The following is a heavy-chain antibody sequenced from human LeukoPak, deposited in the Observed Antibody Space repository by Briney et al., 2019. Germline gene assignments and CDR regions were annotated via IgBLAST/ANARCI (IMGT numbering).Heavy chain of an antibody. CDR2: ISAYNGNT. CDR1: GYTFTSYG. V-gene: IGHV1-18*01. Sequence: ASVKVSCKASGYTFTSYGISWVRQAPGQGLEWMGWISAYNGNTNYAQKLQGRVTMTTDTSTSTAYMELSSLRAEDTAVYYCAKARGGVRNYFDYWGQGTLVTVSS. D-gene: IGHD3-16*01. J-gene: IGHJ4*02. CDR3: AKARGGVRNYFDY.